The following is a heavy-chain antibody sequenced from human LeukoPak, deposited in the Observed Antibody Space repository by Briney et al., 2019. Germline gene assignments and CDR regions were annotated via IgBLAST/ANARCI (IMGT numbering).Heavy chain of an antibody. D-gene: IGHD1-1*01. CDR2: ISPNSGGT. J-gene: IGHJ3*02. CDR1: GYTFTGYY. Sequence: ASVKVSCKASGYTFTGYYIHWVRQAPGQGLVWMAWISPNSGGTNSAQKFQGRVTMARDTSTTTAYMELSRLRSDDTAVYYCARVLDQGAFDIWGQGTMVTVSS. CDR3: ARVLDQGAFDI. V-gene: IGHV1-2*02.